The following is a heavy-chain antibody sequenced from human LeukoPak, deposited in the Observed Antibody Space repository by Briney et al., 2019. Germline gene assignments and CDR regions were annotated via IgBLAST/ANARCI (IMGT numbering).Heavy chain of an antibody. Sequence: GGSLRLSCAASGFTFSDHYMDWVRQVPGKGLEWVGRIRNKVNSHTTEYSASVKGRFTTSRDDSTNSVYLQMNSLKTEDTAVYYCVAMLRGVGYWGQGTLVTVSS. CDR1: GFTFSDHY. V-gene: IGHV3-72*01. J-gene: IGHJ4*02. D-gene: IGHD3-10*01. CDR2: IRNKVNSHTT. CDR3: VAMLRGVGY.